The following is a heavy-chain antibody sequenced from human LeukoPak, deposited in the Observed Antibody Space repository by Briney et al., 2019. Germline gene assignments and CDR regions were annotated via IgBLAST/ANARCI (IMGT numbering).Heavy chain of an antibody. J-gene: IGHJ4*02. V-gene: IGHV1-2*02. D-gene: IGHD5-12*01. Sequence: ASVKVSCKDSGYTFTGYYMHWVRQAPGQGLEWMGWINPNSGGTNYAQKFQGRVTMTRDTSISTAYMELSRLRSDDTAVYYCARESVDIVATSFDYWGQGTLVTVSS. CDR1: GYTFTGYY. CDR2: INPNSGGT. CDR3: ARESVDIVATSFDY.